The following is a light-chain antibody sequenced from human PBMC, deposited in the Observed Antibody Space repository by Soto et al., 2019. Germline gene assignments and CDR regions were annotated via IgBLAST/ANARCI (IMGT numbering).Light chain of an antibody. Sequence: QSALTQPPSASGSPGQSVTISCTGTSGDVGDFAYVSWHQQHPGKAPKLLLYEVTKRPSGVPDRFSGSKSGNTAYLTVSGLQADDEADYYCSSYIGSKNVIFGAGTKLTVL. CDR1: SGDVGDFAY. CDR3: SSYIGSKNVI. V-gene: IGLV2-8*01. J-gene: IGLJ2*01. CDR2: EVT.